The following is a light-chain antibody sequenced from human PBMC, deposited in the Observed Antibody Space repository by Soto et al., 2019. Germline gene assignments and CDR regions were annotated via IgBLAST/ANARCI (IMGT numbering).Light chain of an antibody. CDR3: QYCTASFLT. CDR2: AAS. CDR1: QSVSSTY. V-gene: IGKV3-20*01. Sequence: EIVLTQSPDTLSLSPGERATLSCRASQSVSSTYLAWYQQKPGQAPRLLIYAASSRATGIPDRFSGSGSGTDFTLTISRLEPEDFAVYFCQYCTASFLTFGQGTRLEIK. J-gene: IGKJ5*01.